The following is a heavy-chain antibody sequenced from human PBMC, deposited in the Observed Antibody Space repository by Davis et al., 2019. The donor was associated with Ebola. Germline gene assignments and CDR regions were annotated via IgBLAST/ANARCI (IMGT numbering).Heavy chain of an antibody. Sequence: AASVKVSCKASGYTFTGYYMHWVRQAPGQGLEWMGWINPNSGGTNYAQKFQGWVTMTRDTSISTAYMELSRLRSDDTAVYYCAVGFRGVVIIPGLGFDYWGQGTLVTVSS. CDR3: AVGFRGVVIIPGLGFDY. V-gene: IGHV1-2*04. J-gene: IGHJ4*02. D-gene: IGHD3-3*01. CDR1: GYTFTGYY. CDR2: INPNSGGT.